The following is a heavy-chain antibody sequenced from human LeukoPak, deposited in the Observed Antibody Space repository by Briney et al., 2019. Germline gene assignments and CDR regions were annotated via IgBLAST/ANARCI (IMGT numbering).Heavy chain of an antibody. J-gene: IGHJ4*02. V-gene: IGHV3-48*03. CDR1: GFTFSSYE. CDR3: AREWTAVAGKDY. D-gene: IGHD6-19*01. Sequence: GGTLRFSCAASGFTFSSYEMNWVRQAPGKGLEWVSYISNSGTTIYYADSVKGRFTISRDNAKNSLYLQMNSLRAEDTAVYYCAREWTAVAGKDYWGQGTLVTVSS. CDR2: ISNSGTTI.